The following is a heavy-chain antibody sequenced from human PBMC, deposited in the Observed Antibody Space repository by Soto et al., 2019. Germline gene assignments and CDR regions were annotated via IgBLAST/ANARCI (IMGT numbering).Heavy chain of an antibody. CDR3: AKRPAGYYTLAWFDP. V-gene: IGHV3-23*01. J-gene: IGHJ5*02. Sequence: EVQLLESGGGLVQPGGSLRVSCAASGFTFSSYAMSWVRQAPGKGLEWVSAISGSGGSTYYADSVKGRFTISRDNSKNPLYLQMNSLRAEDTAVYYCAKRPAGYYTLAWFDPWGQGTLVTVSS. CDR1: GFTFSSYA. D-gene: IGHD3-3*01. CDR2: ISGSGGST.